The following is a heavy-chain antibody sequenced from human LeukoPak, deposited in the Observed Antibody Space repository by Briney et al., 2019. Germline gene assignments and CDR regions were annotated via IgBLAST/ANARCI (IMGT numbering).Heavy chain of an antibody. CDR1: GGSISGHF. Sequence: PSETLSLTCTVSGGSISGHFWSWIRQPAGKGLEWMGYIYYSGSTNYNPSLKSRVTISVDTSKNQFSLKLTSVTAADTAVYYCARYYCGADCYYFDYWGQGTRVTVSS. V-gene: IGHV4-59*08. J-gene: IGHJ4*02. D-gene: IGHD2-21*02. CDR3: ARYYCGADCYYFDY. CDR2: IYYSGST.